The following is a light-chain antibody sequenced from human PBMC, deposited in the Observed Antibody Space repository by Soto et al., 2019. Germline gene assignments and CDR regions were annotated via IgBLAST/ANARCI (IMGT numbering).Light chain of an antibody. V-gene: IGKV3-11*01. CDR2: DAA. CDR3: QQRSNWPPGFT. Sequence: ESMLTHSPATLSLSPWERATLSCSASQSVISSYLAWYQQKPGQAPRLLIYDAANRATDIPARFSGSGSGTDFTLTISSLEPEDFAVYYCQQRSNWPPGFTFGPGTKVDIK. CDR1: QSVISSY. J-gene: IGKJ3*01.